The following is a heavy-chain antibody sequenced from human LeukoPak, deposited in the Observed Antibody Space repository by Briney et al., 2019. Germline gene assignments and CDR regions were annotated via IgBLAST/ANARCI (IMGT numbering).Heavy chain of an antibody. J-gene: IGHJ4*02. CDR3: ATEIVGYGDVHYFDS. CDR2: FNPEDAET. V-gene: IGHV1-24*01. Sequence: GASVKISCKVSGYTLTEISMHWVRQPPGQGLEWMRGFNPEDAETIYARSFQGRLTVTEDTSTDTAYMELSSLRSEDTAMYYCATEIVGYGDVHYFDSWGQGTLVTVSS. CDR1: GYTLTEIS. D-gene: IGHD4-17*01.